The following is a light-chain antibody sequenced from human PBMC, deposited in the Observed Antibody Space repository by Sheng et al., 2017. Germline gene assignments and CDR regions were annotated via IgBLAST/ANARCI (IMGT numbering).Light chain of an antibody. Sequence: DIQVTQSPSFLSASVGDRVTITCRASQGISSYLDWYQQKPGKAPKLLIYAASTLQSGVPSRFSGSGSVTEFTLTISSLQPEDFATYYCQQLNSYPITFGQGTRLEI. V-gene: IGKV1-9*01. CDR2: AAS. J-gene: IGKJ5*01. CDR3: QQLNSYPIT. CDR1: QGISSY.